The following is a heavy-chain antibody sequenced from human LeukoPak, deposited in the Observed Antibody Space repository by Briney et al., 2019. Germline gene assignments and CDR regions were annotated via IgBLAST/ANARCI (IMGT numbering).Heavy chain of an antibody. CDR1: GFTFSSYG. CDR3: ARDIAGTFYYYYYMDV. CDR2: ISYDGSNK. Sequence: GGSLRLSCAASGFTFSSYGMHWVRQAPGKGLEWVAVISYDGSNKYYADSVKGRFTISRDNAKNSLYLQMNSLRAEDTAVYYCARDIAGTFYYYYYMDVWGKGTTVTVSS. J-gene: IGHJ6*03. D-gene: IGHD6-13*01. V-gene: IGHV3-30*03.